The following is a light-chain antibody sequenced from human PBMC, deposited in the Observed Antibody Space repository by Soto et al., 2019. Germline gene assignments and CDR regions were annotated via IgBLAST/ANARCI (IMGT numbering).Light chain of an antibody. CDR3: QQYSDWPWT. V-gene: IGKV3-15*01. CDR2: AAS. Sequence: EIVMTQSPATLSVSPGERATLSCRASQSVGRNLAWYQQKPGQAPRLLFYAASGRAADIPARFSGSGSGTEFTLSISSLQPEDFAVYYCQQYSDWPWTFGQGTKVEIK. CDR1: QSVGRN. J-gene: IGKJ1*01.